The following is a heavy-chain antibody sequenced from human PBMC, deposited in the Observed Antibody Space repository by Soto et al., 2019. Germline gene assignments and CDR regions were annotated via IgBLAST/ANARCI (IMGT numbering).Heavy chain of an antibody. J-gene: IGHJ4*02. CDR1: GGSISSGGYS. D-gene: IGHD6-19*01. V-gene: IGHV4-30-2*01. CDR2: IYHSGST. Sequence: SETLSLTCAVSGGSISSGGYSWSWIRQPPGKGLEWIGEIYHSGSTNYNPSLKSRVSISVDTSKNQFSLEINSVTASDTAIYYCARDPGRAVALDWGEGTLVTVSS. CDR3: ARDPGRAVALD.